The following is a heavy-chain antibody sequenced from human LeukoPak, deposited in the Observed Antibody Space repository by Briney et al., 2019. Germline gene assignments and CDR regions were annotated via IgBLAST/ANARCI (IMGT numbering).Heavy chain of an antibody. J-gene: IGHJ3*02. V-gene: IGHV1-46*01. CDR1: GYTFTSYY. CDR3: ARDFENREHAFDI. CDR2: INPSGGST. Sequence: GASVKVSCKASGYTFTSYYMHWVRQAPGQGLEWMGIINPSGGSTSYAQKFQGRVTMTRDMSTSTVYMELSSLRSEDTAVYYCARDFENREHAFDIWGQGTMVTVSS. D-gene: IGHD3-16*02.